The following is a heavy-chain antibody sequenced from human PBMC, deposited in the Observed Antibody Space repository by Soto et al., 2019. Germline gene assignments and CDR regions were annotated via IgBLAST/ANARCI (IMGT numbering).Heavy chain of an antibody. CDR2: IKQDGSEE. Sequence: EVQLAESGGGLVQPGGSLRLSCVDSGFTFSSYWMSWVRQAPVKGLEWVGNIKQDGSEENYVDSVKGRFTISRDNAKNSMYLQMNRLRAEDTAVYYCARIAASGRGWDVWGQGTTVVVSS. CDR3: ARIAASGRGWDV. D-gene: IGHD6-13*01. V-gene: IGHV3-7*01. J-gene: IGHJ6*02. CDR1: GFTFSSYW.